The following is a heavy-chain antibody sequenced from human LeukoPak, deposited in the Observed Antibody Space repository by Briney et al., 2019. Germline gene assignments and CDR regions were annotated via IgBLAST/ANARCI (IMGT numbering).Heavy chain of an antibody. Sequence: ASVKVCCSVSGYTFKNNAISWERQAPGQGLEWMAWISTYNGDTHYAQKFQGRVTMTTDTSTSTAYMELRSLRSDDTAVYYCARDPSNTSGRYVYFDCWGQGTLVTVSS. CDR1: GYTFKNNA. D-gene: IGHD6-19*01. J-gene: IGHJ4*02. CDR2: ISTYNGDT. V-gene: IGHV1-18*01. CDR3: ARDPSNTSGRYVYFDC.